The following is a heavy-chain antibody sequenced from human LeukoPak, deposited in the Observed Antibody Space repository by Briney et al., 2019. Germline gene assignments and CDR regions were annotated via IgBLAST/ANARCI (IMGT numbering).Heavy chain of an antibody. D-gene: IGHD6-19*01. CDR3: AKSFSGYSSGWPD. J-gene: IGHJ4*02. V-gene: IGHV3-23*01. CDR2: ISGSGGST. Sequence: PGGSLRLSCAASGFTFSSYGMHWVRQAPGKGLEWVSAISGSGGSTYYADSVKGRFTISRDNSKNTLYLQMNSLRAEDTAVYYCAKSFSGYSSGWPDWGQGTLVTVSS. CDR1: GFTFSSYG.